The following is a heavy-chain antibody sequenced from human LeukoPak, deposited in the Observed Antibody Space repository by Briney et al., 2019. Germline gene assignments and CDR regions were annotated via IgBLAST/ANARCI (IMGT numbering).Heavy chain of an antibody. V-gene: IGHV3-49*03. Sequence: QTGGSLRLSCTASGFTFGDYAMSWFRQAPGKGLEWVGFIRSKAYGGTTEYAASVKGRFTISRDDSKSIAYLQMNSLKTEDTAVYYCTRSAYEGLYSSGWYTVYWGQGTLVTVSS. CDR3: TRSAYEGLYSSGWYTVY. CDR2: IRSKAYGGTT. CDR1: GFTFGDYA. J-gene: IGHJ4*02. D-gene: IGHD6-19*01.